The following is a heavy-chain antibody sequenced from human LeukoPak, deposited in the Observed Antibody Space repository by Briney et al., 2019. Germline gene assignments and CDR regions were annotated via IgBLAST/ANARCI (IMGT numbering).Heavy chain of an antibody. J-gene: IGHJ4*02. CDR2: ISYSGST. CDR1: GGSISSDGFY. CDR3: ARGPSYCDF. Sequence: PSQTLSLTCTVSGGSISSDGFYWGWVRQHPGKGLEWIGYISYSGSTYYNPSLNARVTESLDTSMSQFSLKLTSVTASDTAVYFCARGPSYCDFWGQGTLVTVSS. V-gene: IGHV4-31*03.